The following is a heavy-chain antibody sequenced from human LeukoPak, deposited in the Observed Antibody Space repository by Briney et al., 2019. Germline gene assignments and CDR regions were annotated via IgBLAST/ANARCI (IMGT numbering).Heavy chain of an antibody. J-gene: IGHJ5*02. Sequence: PSETLSLTCTVSGGSISSSSYYWGWIRQPPGKGLEWIGSIYYSGSTYYNPSLKSRVTISVDTSKNQFSLKLSSVTAADTAVYYCASLPRDIVRFDPWGQGTLVTVSS. CDR1: GGSISSSSYY. V-gene: IGHV4-39*07. CDR2: IYYSGST. D-gene: IGHD5-12*01. CDR3: ASLPRDIVRFDP.